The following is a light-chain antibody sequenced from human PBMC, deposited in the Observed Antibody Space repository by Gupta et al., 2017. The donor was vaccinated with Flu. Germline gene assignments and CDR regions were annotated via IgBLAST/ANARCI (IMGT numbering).Light chain of an antibody. CDR2: KDT. CDR3: QSSDTTSSWV. Sequence: ELTQPPSVSVSPGQTARITCSGDMLSKQYAYWYQQKPGQAPVLMIYKDTERPSGIPERFSGSTSGTTVTLTISGVQAEDGGDYYCQSSDTTSSWVFGGGTKLTVL. V-gene: IGLV3-25*02. CDR1: MLSKQY. J-gene: IGLJ3*02.